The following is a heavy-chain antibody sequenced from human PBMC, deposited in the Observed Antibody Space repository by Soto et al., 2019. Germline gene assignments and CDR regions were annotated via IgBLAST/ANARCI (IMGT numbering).Heavy chain of an antibody. J-gene: IGHJ4*02. Sequence: GGSLRLSCAASEFSFSNYAMHWVRQAPGKGLEWVAIISYDGSSEYYTDSVKGRFAISRDNAKNTLYLQMHSLRVEDTAMYYCAREGRDGYNYDYWGQGTLVTVSS. CDR3: AREGRDGYNYDY. CDR1: EFSFSNYA. CDR2: ISYDGSSE. D-gene: IGHD5-12*01. V-gene: IGHV3-30*09.